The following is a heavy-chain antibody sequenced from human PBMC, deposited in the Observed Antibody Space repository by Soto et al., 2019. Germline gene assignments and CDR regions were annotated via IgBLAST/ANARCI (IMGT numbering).Heavy chain of an antibody. D-gene: IGHD3-10*01. CDR1: GFTFSSYS. CDR2: IWYDGSNK. Sequence: PGGSLRLSCAASGFTFSSYSMHWVRQAPGKGLEWVAVIWYDGSNKYYADSVKGRFTISRDNSKNTLYLQMNSLRAEDTAVYYCARDSEPLLWFGELAPDYWGQGTLVTVSS. V-gene: IGHV3-33*08. J-gene: IGHJ4*02. CDR3: ARDSEPLLWFGELAPDY.